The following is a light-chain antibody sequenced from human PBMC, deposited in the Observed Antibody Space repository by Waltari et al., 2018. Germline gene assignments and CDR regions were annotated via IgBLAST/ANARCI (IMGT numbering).Light chain of an antibody. Sequence: DIQMTQSPSSLSASVGHRVTITCRASQSISSYLNWYQQKPGKAPKLLDYAASSFESGVPSRVSGSGSGTDITLSISRLQPEDFATYYCQQSYSTPLTFGGGTKVEIK. CDR1: QSISSY. V-gene: IGKV1-39*01. CDR3: QQSYSTPLT. CDR2: AAS. J-gene: IGKJ4*01.